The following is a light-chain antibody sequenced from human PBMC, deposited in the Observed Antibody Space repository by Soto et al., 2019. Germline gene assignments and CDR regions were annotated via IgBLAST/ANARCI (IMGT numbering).Light chain of an antibody. Sequence: QSVLTQPPSASGTPGQRVTISCSGSSSNIGSNTVNWYQQLPGTAPKLLIYSNNQRPSGVPDRFSGSKSGTSASLAISGLQSEDEDDYYCAAWDDSLNGRRVFGGGTKRTVL. CDR2: SNN. CDR1: SSNIGSNT. V-gene: IGLV1-44*01. CDR3: AAWDDSLNGRRV. J-gene: IGLJ3*02.